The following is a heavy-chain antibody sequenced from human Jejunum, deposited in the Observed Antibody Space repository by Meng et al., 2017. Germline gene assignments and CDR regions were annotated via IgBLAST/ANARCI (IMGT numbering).Heavy chain of an antibody. CDR1: GDAISSGGHY. Sequence: QVQLQESGPGLVTPSQTLSLTCLVSGDAISSGGHYWSWIRQHPGKGLEWIGYIYYTGSAYYNPSLESRVTLSVDTSNNQFSLRLNSVTAADTAVYYCAREGQMMLGLVDYWGQGTLVTVSS. J-gene: IGHJ4*02. V-gene: IGHV4-31*03. CDR2: IYYTGSA. CDR3: AREGQMMLGLVDY. D-gene: IGHD4/OR15-4a*01.